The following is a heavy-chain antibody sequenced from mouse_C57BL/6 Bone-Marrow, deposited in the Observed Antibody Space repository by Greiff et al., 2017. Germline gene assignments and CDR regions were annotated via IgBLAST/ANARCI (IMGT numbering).Heavy chain of an antibody. Sequence: VQLKESGPGLVKPSQSLSLTCSVTGYSITSGYYWNWIRQFPGNKLEWMGYISYDGSNNYNPSLKNRISITRDTSKNQFFLKLNSVTTEDTATYYCASRIYYYGSSYFYYFDYWGQGTTLTVSS. CDR1: GYSITSGYY. J-gene: IGHJ2*01. D-gene: IGHD1-1*01. CDR3: ASRIYYYGSSYFYYFDY. CDR2: ISYDGSN. V-gene: IGHV3-6*01.